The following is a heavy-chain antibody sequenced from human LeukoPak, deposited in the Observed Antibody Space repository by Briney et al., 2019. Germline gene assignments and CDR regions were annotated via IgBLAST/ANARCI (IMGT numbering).Heavy chain of an antibody. Sequence: SETLSLTCTVSGGSISSGDYYWSWIRQPPGKGLEWIGYIYYSGSTYYNPSLKSRVTISVDTSKNQFSLKLSSVTAADTAVYYCARRADYYDSSSYYYWGQGTLVTVSS. CDR2: IYYSGST. J-gene: IGHJ4*02. CDR1: GGSISSGDYY. CDR3: ARRADYYDSSSYYY. D-gene: IGHD3-22*01. V-gene: IGHV4-30-4*08.